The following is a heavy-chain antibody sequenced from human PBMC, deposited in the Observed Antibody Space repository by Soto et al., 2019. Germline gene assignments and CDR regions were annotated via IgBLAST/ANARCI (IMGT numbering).Heavy chain of an antibody. CDR1: GYTFTSYF. V-gene: IGHV1-18*01. J-gene: IGHJ6*02. D-gene: IGHD3-9*01. Sequence: ASVNGSCNASGYTFTSYFISWVRQAPGQGLEWMGWIGAYNGNTNYAQKLQGRVTMTTDTSTSTAYMELRSLRSDDTAVYYCARIYFDWLLYQFYYYGMDVWGQGTTVTVSS. CDR3: ARIYFDWLLYQFYYYGMDV. CDR2: IGAYNGNT.